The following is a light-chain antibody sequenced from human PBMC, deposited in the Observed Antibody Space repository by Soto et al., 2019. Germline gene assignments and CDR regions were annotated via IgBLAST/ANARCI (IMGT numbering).Light chain of an antibody. CDR3: ASYTTSSTYV. V-gene: IGLV2-14*01. J-gene: IGLJ1*01. CDR2: DVS. Sequence: QSVLTQPASVSGSPGHSIAISCTGTSSDVGGYSYVSWYQQQPGKAPKLVISDVSNRPSGVSDRFSGSKSGNTASLTISGLQTEDGADYYCASYTTSSTYVFGTGTKVTVL. CDR1: SSDVGGYSY.